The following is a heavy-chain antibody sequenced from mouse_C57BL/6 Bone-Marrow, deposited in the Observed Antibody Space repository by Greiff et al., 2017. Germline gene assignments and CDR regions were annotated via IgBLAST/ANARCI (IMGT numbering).Heavy chain of an antibody. V-gene: IGHV1-59*01. CDR2: IDPTDSYT. J-gene: IGHJ3*01. D-gene: IGHD4-1*01. CDR3: ARWDLGFGY. CDR1: GYTFTSYW. Sequence: QVQLQQSGAELVRPGTSVKLSCKASGYTFTSYWMHWVEQRPGQGLEWIGVIDPTDSYTNYNQKFKGKATLTVDKSSSTAYMQLSSLTSEASAIYYCARWDLGFGYWGQGTLVTVSA.